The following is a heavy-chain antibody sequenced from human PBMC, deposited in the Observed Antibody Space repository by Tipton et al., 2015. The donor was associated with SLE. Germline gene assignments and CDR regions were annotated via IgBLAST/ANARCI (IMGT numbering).Heavy chain of an antibody. D-gene: IGHD4-17*01. CDR1: GGTFYSYA. J-gene: IGHJ6*02. CDR3: GGPAGPDDGDYGPSVGRSYGMHV. Sequence: QSGAEVKKPGSSVKVSCKASGGTFYSYAISWVRQAPGQGLEWMGGLIPIFGTATYAQKFQDRVTIDVDVSTSTAYMELSNLRSEDTAVYYCGGPAGPDDGDYGPSVGRSYGMHVWGQGTTVTVSS. V-gene: IGHV1-69*01. CDR2: LIPIFGTA.